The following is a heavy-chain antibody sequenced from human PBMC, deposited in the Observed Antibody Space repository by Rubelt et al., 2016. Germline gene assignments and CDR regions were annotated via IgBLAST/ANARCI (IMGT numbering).Heavy chain of an antibody. D-gene: IGHD4-17*01. CDR3: ARATYGYFDY. CDR2: INSDGGRT. Sequence: EVQLVESGGGLVQPGGSLRLSCAASGFTFSSYWMHWVRQAPGKGLVWVSRINSDGGRTSYADSVKGRFTISRGNAKNTLYLQMDSLRAEDTAVYYCARATYGYFDYWGQGSLVTVSS. CDR1: GFTFSSYW. J-gene: IGHJ4*02. V-gene: IGHV3-74*01.